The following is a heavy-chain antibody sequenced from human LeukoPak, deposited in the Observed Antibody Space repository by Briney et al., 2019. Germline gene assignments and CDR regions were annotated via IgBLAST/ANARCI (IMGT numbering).Heavy chain of an antibody. CDR1: GGSFSGYY. CDR2: IYYSGST. V-gene: IGHV4-31*11. D-gene: IGHD3-3*01. J-gene: IGHJ4*02. CDR3: ARAPRSHYFDY. Sequence: SETLSLTCAVYGGSFSGYYWSWIRQHPGKGLEWIGYIYYSGSTYYNPSLKSRLTISADTSKNQFSLKLSSVTAADTAVYYCARAPRSHYFDYWGQGTLVTVSS.